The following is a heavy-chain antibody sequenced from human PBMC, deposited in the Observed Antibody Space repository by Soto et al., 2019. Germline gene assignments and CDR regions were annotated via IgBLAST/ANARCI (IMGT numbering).Heavy chain of an antibody. CDR2: ISAYNGNT. Sequence: GASVKVSCKASGYTFTSYGISWVRQAPGQGLEWMGWISAYNGNTNYAQKLQGRVTMTTDTSTSTAYMELRSLRSDDTAVYYCARGPTTTVAGTYYYYYGMDVWGQGTTVTVSS. CDR3: ARGPTTTVAGTYYYYYGMDV. CDR1: GYTFTSYG. D-gene: IGHD6-19*01. J-gene: IGHJ6*02. V-gene: IGHV1-18*01.